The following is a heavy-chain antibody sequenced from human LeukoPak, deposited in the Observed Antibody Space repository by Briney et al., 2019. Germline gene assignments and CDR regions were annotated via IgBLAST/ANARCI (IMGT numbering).Heavy chain of an antibody. CDR1: GFTFSSYG. D-gene: IGHD6-13*01. CDR3: AKDQHSSSWFPFDY. CDR2: ISYDGSNK. Sequence: GRSLRLSCAASGFTFSSYGMHWVRQAPGKGLEWVAVISYDGSNKYYADSVKGRFTISRDNSKNTLYLQMNSLRAEDTAVYYCAKDQHSSSWFPFDYWGQGTLVTVSS. J-gene: IGHJ4*02. V-gene: IGHV3-30*18.